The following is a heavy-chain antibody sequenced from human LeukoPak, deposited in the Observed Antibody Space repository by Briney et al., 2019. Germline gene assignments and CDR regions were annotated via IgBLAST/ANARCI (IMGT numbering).Heavy chain of an antibody. Sequence: SETLSLTCTVSGGSISSSSYYWAWIRQPPGKGLEWIGSIDYRGSTYYNPSLRSRVTISVDTSRNQFSLKLTSVTAADTALFYCASLLAAPQTDYFDYWGQGILVTAFS. D-gene: IGHD6-25*01. CDR3: ASLLAAPQTDYFDY. V-gene: IGHV4-39*01. CDR1: GGSISSSSYY. CDR2: IDYRGST. J-gene: IGHJ4*02.